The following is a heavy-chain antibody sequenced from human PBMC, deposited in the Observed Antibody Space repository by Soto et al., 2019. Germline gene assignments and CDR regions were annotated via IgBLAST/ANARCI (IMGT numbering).Heavy chain of an antibody. CDR2: IIPIFGTA. V-gene: IGHV1-69*01. Sequence: QVQLVQSGAEVKKPGSSVKVSCMASGGTFSSYAISWVRQAPGQGLEWMGGIIPIFGTANYAQKFQGRVTITADESTSRAYMELSSLRSEDTAVYYCASSSRLVVVAATGWFDPWGQGTLVTVSS. D-gene: IGHD2-15*01. J-gene: IGHJ5*02. CDR1: GGTFSSYA. CDR3: ASSSRLVVVAATGWFDP.